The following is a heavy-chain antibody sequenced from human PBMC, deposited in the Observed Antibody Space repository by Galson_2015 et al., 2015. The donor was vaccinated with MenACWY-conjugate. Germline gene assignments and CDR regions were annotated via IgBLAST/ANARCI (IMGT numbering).Heavy chain of an antibody. D-gene: IGHD3/OR15-3a*01. J-gene: IGHJ6*03. V-gene: IGHV4-59*01. Sequence: SETLSLTCTVSGGSSSSSYWSWVRQAPGKGLEWIGNIYFSENTNYNPSLKSRVTMSIDTSENQVSLKLRSVTSADTAVYYCARSPRISGLRVRYFYYYMDIWGKGTTVTVSS. CDR1: GGSSSSSY. CDR3: ARSPRISGLRVRYFYYYMDI. CDR2: IYFSENT.